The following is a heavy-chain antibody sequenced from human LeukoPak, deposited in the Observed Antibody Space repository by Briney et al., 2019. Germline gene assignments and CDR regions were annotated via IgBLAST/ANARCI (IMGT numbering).Heavy chain of an antibody. CDR1: GASISNYY. Sequence: SETLSLTCTVSGASISNYYWSWIRQPPGKGLDWIAYMYYSGSTNCNPSLKSRVTISLDTSKNQFSLKLSSVTAADTAVYYCARGGSIVGTTPHDTFDIWGQGTTVTVSS. D-gene: IGHD1-26*01. CDR3: ARGGSIVGTTPHDTFDI. J-gene: IGHJ3*02. CDR2: MYYSGST. V-gene: IGHV4-59*01.